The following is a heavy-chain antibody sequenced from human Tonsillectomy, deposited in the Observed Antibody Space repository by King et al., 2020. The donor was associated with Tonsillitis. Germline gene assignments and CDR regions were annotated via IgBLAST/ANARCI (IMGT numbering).Heavy chain of an antibody. V-gene: IGHV3-66*01. CDR1: GFTVSSNY. D-gene: IGHD2-15*01. CDR3: ARSYIGWYFDL. J-gene: IGHJ2*01. Sequence: VQLVESGGGLVQPGGSLRLSCAASGFTVSSNYMSWVRQAPGKGLEWVSVIYSGGSTYYADSVKGRFTIYRDNSKNTLYLQMNSLRAEDTAVYYCARSYIGWYFDLWGRGTLVTVSS. CDR2: IYSGGST.